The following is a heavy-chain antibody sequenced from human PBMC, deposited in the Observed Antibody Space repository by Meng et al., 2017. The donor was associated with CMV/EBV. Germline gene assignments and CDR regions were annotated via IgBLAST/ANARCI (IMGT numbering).Heavy chain of an antibody. CDR1: SSSYY. Sequence: SSSYYWGWIRQHTGKGLEWIGSIYYSGSTYYNPSLRSRVTISVDTSKNQFSLKLSSVTAADTAVYYCARNHPGDYDFWSGYPYFDYWGQGTLVTVSS. CDR3: ARNHPGDYDFWSGYPYFDY. CDR2: IYYSGST. J-gene: IGHJ4*02. V-gene: IGHV4-39*07. D-gene: IGHD3-3*01.